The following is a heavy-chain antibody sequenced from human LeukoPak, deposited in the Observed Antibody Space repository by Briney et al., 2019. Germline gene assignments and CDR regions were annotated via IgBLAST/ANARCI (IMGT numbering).Heavy chain of an antibody. Sequence: SETLSLTCAVYGGSFSGYYWSWIRQPPAKGLEWIGEINHSGSTNYNPSLKSRVTISVDTSKNQFSLTLSSVTAADTAVYYCARAKRYSSSWQTINWFDPWGQGTLVTVSS. D-gene: IGHD6-13*01. CDR3: ARAKRYSSSWQTINWFDP. J-gene: IGHJ5*02. CDR1: GGSFSGYY. CDR2: INHSGST. V-gene: IGHV4-34*01.